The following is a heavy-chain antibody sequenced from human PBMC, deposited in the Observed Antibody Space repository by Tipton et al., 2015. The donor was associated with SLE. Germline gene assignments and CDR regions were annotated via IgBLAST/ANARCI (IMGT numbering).Heavy chain of an antibody. CDR1: GLTLINHD. V-gene: IGHV3-23*03. J-gene: IGHJ6*02. CDR2: LYAGGST. CDR3: AKGRGVVTRGMDV. Sequence: SLRLSCAASGLTLINHDMTWVRQLPGKGLEWVSILYAGGSTNYADSLKGRFTISRDNSKNTLYLQMNSLRAEDTGVYHCAKGRGVVTRGMDVWGRGTTVTVSS. D-gene: IGHD3-3*01.